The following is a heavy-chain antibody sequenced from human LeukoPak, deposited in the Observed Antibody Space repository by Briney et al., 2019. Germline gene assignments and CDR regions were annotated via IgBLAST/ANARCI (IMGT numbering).Heavy chain of an antibody. J-gene: IGHJ4*02. CDR2: ISSSSSTI. D-gene: IGHD6-13*01. V-gene: IGHV3-48*02. Sequence: GGSLRLSCAASGFTFSSYSMNWVRQAPGKGLEWVSYISSSSSTIYCADSVKGRFTISRDNAKSSLYLQMNSLRDEDTAVYYCARESSSWSNTYYWGQGTLVTVSS. CDR1: GFTFSSYS. CDR3: ARESSSWSNTYY.